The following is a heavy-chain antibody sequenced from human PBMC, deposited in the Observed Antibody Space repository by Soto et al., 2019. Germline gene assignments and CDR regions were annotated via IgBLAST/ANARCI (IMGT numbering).Heavy chain of an antibody. Sequence: EVHLVESGGGLVQAGGSLRLSCEVSGFTFRSYEMHWVRQAPGKGLEWLSYISSSSDFIYYSESVKGRFTISRDNANNSLYLQMNSLRAADTAIYYCARGANGIGRLDHWGQGAPVTVSS. V-gene: IGHV3-48*03. J-gene: IGHJ5*02. CDR3: ARGANGIGRLDH. CDR1: GFTFRSYE. D-gene: IGHD5-12*01. CDR2: ISSSSDFI.